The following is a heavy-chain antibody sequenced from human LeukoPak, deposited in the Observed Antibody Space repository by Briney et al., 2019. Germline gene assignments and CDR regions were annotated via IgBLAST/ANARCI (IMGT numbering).Heavy chain of an antibody. CDR3: AKGGYSSGWYYFDY. CDR1: GFTFSTYA. Sequence: GGSLRLSCAASGFTFSTYAMTWVRQAPGKGLEWVSAISGGGGSTYYADSVKGRFTISRDNSKNTLYLQMNSLGADDTAVYYCAKGGYSSGWYYFDYWGQGTLVTVSS. J-gene: IGHJ4*02. D-gene: IGHD6-19*01. CDR2: ISGGGGST. V-gene: IGHV3-23*01.